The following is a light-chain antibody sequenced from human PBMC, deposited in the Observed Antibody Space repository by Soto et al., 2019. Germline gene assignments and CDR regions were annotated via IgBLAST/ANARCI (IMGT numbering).Light chain of an antibody. J-gene: IGLJ1*01. CDR1: SSNIGAGYD. CDR3: QSYASSPSDSYV. CDR2: GNS. V-gene: IGLV1-40*01. Sequence: QSALTQPPSVSGAAGERVSISCTGSSSNIGAGYDVHWYQQLPGTAPKLLIYGNSNRPSGVPDRFSGSKSGTSASLAITGLQAEDEADYYCQSYASSPSDSYVFGTGTKVTV.